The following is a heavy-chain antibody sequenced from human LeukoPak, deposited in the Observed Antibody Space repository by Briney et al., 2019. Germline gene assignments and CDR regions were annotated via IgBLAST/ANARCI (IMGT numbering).Heavy chain of an antibody. CDR3: AKGGRGNGEVY. CDR1: GFTFSSYW. V-gene: IGHV3-7*01. J-gene: IGHJ4*02. CDR2: IKQDGSEK. D-gene: IGHD2-8*01. Sequence: GGSLRLSCAVSGFTFSSYWMTWVRQAPGKGLEWVANIKQDGSEKNYVDSVKGRFTISRDNAKSSLFLQMNDLRAEDTAVYYCAKGGRGNGEVYWGQGTLVTVSS.